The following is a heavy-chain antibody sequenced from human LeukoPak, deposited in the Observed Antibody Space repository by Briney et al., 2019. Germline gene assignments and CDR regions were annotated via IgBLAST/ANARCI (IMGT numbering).Heavy chain of an antibody. D-gene: IGHD5-18*01. Sequence: SETLSLTCTVSGGSISSSVYYWGWIRQPPGKGLEWIGGIYYSGSTYYNPSLKSRVTISVDTSKNQFSLRLSSVTAADTAVYYCASVDTNTGHDYWGQGTLVTVPS. J-gene: IGHJ4*02. CDR2: IYYSGST. CDR1: GGSISSSVYY. V-gene: IGHV4-39*01. CDR3: ASVDTNTGHDY.